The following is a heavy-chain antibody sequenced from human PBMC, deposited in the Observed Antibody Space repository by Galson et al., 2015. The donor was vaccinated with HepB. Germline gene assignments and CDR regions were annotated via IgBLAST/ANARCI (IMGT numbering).Heavy chain of an antibody. D-gene: IGHD4-23*01. CDR1: EYTFTGFY. J-gene: IGHJ4*02. CDR2: INPSGDST. Sequence: SVKVSCKASEYTFTGFYIHWVRQAPGQGLEWMGVINPSGDSTTYAQKFQGRVTMTRDTSTSTDYMELRSLKSEDTAVYYCAKGPGRRELGLLEYWGQGNLVT. CDR3: AKGPGRRELGLLEY. V-gene: IGHV1-46*01.